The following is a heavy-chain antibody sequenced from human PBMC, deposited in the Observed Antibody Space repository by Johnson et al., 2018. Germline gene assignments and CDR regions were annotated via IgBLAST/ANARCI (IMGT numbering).Heavy chain of an antibody. CDR1: GYNFSSYW. CDR2: IYPGDSDT. CDR3: LFYSSGNYPHDAFDI. J-gene: IGHJ3*02. V-gene: IGHV5-51*03. D-gene: IGHD3-22*01. Sequence: VQLVQSGAEVKKSGESLKISCKGSGYNFSSYWMAWVRQMPGKGPEWMGIIYPGDSDTRYSPSFQGQVTISADKSISTAYLHWSSLKASDTAIYYCLFYSSGNYPHDAFDIWGQGKMVTVSS.